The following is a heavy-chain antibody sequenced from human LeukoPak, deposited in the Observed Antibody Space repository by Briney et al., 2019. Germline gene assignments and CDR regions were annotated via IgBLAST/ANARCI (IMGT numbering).Heavy chain of an antibody. Sequence: PGSSLRLSCAASGYTFSNYGRHWVREAPGKGLEWVAVISYDGSNKYYADSVKGRFTISRDNSKNTLYLQMNSLRAEDTAVYYCAKETDYGDYLTQLDYWGQGTLVTVSS. CDR3: AKETDYGDYLTQLDY. CDR1: GYTFSNYG. CDR2: ISYDGSNK. D-gene: IGHD4-17*01. J-gene: IGHJ4*02. V-gene: IGHV3-30*18.